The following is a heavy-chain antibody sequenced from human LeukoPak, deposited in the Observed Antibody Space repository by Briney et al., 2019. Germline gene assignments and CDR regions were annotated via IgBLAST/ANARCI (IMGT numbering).Heavy chain of an antibody. CDR3: ARQYYYDSSGYQGFDY. J-gene: IGHJ4*02. Sequence: HPGGSLRLSCAASGFTFSDYYMSWIRQAPGKGLEWVSYISSSGSTIYYADSVKGRFTISRDNAKNSLYLQMNSLRAEDTAVYYCARQYYYDSSGYQGFDYWGQGTLVTVSS. D-gene: IGHD3-22*01. V-gene: IGHV3-11*01. CDR1: GFTFSDYY. CDR2: ISSSGSTI.